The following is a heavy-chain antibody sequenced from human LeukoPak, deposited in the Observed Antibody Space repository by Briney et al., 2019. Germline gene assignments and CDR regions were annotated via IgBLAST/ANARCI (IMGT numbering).Heavy chain of an antibody. J-gene: IGHJ6*03. V-gene: IGHV4-59*01. CDR1: GGSISSYY. CDR3: ARGGDTAMLTDYYYYMDV. CDR2: IYYSGST. Sequence: SETLSLTCTVSGGSISSYYWSWIRQPPGKGLEWIGYIYYSGSTNYNPSLKSRVTISVDTSKNQLSLKLSSVTAADTAVYYCARGGDTAMLTDYYYYMDVWGKGTTVTVSS. D-gene: IGHD5-18*01.